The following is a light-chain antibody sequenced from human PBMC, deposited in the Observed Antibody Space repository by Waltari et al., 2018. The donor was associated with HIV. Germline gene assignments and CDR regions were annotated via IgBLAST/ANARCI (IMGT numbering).Light chain of an antibody. Sequence: SYELTQSPSVSVSPGQTARITCSGDELPKQYTSWYQQRPGQAPVLVIYKDTQRSSGIPERFSGASSGTTVTLTISGVQAEDEADYYCQSADSIDSYRVFGGGTRLTVL. V-gene: IGLV3-25*03. CDR2: KDT. CDR3: QSADSIDSYRV. J-gene: IGLJ3*02. CDR1: ELPKQY.